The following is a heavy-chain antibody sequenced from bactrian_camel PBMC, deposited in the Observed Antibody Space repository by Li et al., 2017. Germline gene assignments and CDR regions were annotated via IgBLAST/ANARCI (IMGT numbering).Heavy chain of an antibody. CDR1: GYTRSRVC. CDR2: ISSDGSV. CDR3: AVLLRWISGPCDRAMLFSN. Sequence: HVQLVESGGGSVQTGGSLRLSCAVSGYTRSRVCMGWFRQAPGNECELVSTISSDGSVYYRDSAKGRFTISQDNAKNTVYLQMNSLKPEDTGMNYCAVLLRWISGPCDRAMLFSNWGQGTQVT. V-gene: IGHV3S53*01. J-gene: IGHJ4*01. D-gene: IGHD1*01.